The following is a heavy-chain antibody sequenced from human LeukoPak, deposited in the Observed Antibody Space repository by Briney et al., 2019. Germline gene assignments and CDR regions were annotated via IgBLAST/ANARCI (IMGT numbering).Heavy chain of an antibody. J-gene: IGHJ6*03. D-gene: IGHD2-8*01. Sequence: GGSPRLSCAASGFTFSSYWMSWVRQAPGKGLEWVANIKQDGSEKYYVDSVKGRFTISRDNAKNSLYLQMNSLRAEDTAVYYCARALISHYYYYMDVWGKGTTVTVSS. V-gene: IGHV3-7*01. CDR2: IKQDGSEK. CDR3: ARALISHYYYYMDV. CDR1: GFTFSSYW.